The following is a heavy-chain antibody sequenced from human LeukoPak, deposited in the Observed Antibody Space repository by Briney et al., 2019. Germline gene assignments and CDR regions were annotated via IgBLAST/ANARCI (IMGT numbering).Heavy chain of an antibody. D-gene: IGHD6-19*01. CDR1: GFTFSSHA. CDR3: AKGLAVAGHFDY. J-gene: IGHJ4*02. CDR2: ISGSGGST. V-gene: IGHV3-23*01. Sequence: GGSLRLSCAASGFTFSSHAMSWARQAPGKGLEWVSAISGSGGSTYYADSVKGRFTVSRDKSKNTLYLQMNSLRAEDTAVYYCAKGLAVAGHFDYWGQGTLVTVSS.